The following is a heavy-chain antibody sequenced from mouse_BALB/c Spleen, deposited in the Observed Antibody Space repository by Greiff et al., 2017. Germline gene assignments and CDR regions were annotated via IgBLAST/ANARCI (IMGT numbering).Heavy chain of an antibody. CDR2: IWAGGST. V-gene: IGHV2-9*02. CDR3: ARTKGLLRSLDY. Sequence: VQLQESGPGLVAPSQSLSITCTVSGFSLTSYGVHWVRQPPGKGLEWLGVIWAGGSTNYNSALMSRLSISKDNSKSQVFLKMNSLQTDDTAMYYCARTKGLLRSLDYWGQGTSVTVSS. CDR1: GFSLTSYG. D-gene: IGHD1-1*01. J-gene: IGHJ4*01.